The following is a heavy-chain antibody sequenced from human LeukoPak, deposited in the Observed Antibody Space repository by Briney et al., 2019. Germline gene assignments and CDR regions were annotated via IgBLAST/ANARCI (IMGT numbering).Heavy chain of an antibody. CDR1: GFTFSSYA. V-gene: IGHV3-30-3*01. D-gene: IGHD3-22*01. J-gene: IGHJ6*02. Sequence: GGSLRLSCAASGFTFSSYAMSWVRQAPGKGLEWVAVISYDGSNKYYADSVKGRFTISRDNSKNTLYLQMNSLKAEDTAVYYCAREVNYYDSSGTYYYGMDVWGQGTTVTVSS. CDR2: ISYDGSNK. CDR3: AREVNYYDSSGTYYYGMDV.